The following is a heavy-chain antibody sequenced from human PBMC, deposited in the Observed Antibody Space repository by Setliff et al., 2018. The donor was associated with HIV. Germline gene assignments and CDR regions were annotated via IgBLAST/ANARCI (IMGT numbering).Heavy chain of an antibody. V-gene: IGHV4-61*09. CDR1: GGSISSGTYF. D-gene: IGHD2-21*02. CDR3: ARQGNIVVVTSFDY. Sequence: KTSETLSLTCTVSGGSISSGTYFWSWIRQPAGKGLEWIGHIHTSGNANYNPSLNSRVTISVDTSKNHFSLRLNSVTAADTAVYYCARQGNIVVVTSFDYWGQGTLVTVSS. J-gene: IGHJ4*02. CDR2: IHTSGNA.